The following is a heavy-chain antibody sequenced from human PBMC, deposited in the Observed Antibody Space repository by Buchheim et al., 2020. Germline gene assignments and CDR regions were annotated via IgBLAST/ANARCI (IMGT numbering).Heavy chain of an antibody. V-gene: IGHV4-4*02. CDR2: IYHPGST. CDR1: GGSITSSHW. Sequence: QVQLQESGPGLVKPSGTLSLTCAVSGGSITSSHWWTWVRQPPGQGLEWIGEIYHPGSTNYRPYFASRVTILATWYKNLLLLTLRSGTAADTGFYYCARDPSSSATFDSWGQGTL. D-gene: IGHD2-2*01. CDR3: ARDPSSSATFDS. J-gene: IGHJ5*01.